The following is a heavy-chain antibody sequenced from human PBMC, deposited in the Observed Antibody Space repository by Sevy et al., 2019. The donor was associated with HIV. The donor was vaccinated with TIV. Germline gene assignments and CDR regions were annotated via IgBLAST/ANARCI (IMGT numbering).Heavy chain of an antibody. V-gene: IGHV3-30*03. J-gene: IGHJ4*02. CDR3: ARADTPMVTIDY. CDR1: GFTLSSYG. D-gene: IGHD5-18*01. CDR2: ISYDGSNK. Sequence: GGSLRLSCAASGFTLSSYGMHWVRQAPGKGLEWVAFISYDGSNKNYADTVKGRFTISRENSKNRLYLQMNSLRAEDTGVYYCARADTPMVTIDYWGQGTLVTVSS.